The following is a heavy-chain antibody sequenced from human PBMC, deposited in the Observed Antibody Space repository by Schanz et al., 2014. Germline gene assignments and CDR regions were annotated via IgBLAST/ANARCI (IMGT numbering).Heavy chain of an antibody. Sequence: VQLVESGGGLVKPGGSLRLSCEASEFTFSSYAMHWVRQASGKGLEYVSAITRSGGGTYYSDSVKGRFTISRDSGQNSLYLQMNSLRAGDTAVYYCARGTDWNLHYWGQGALVTVSS. CDR1: EFTFSSYA. D-gene: IGHD1-1*01. J-gene: IGHJ4*02. CDR3: ARGTDWNLHY. V-gene: IGHV3-64*04. CDR2: ITRSGGGT.